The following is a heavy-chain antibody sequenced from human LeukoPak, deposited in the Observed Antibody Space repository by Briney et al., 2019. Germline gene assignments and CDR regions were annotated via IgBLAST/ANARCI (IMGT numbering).Heavy chain of an antibody. CDR1: GFTFSSDD. J-gene: IGHJ4*02. D-gene: IGHD2-2*01. CDR2: IGGNGYST. CDR3: AKVNWCSASCADA. Sequence: GGSLRLSCAASGFTFSSDDMNWVRQAPGKGLEWVSGIGGNGYSTHYADSVKGRFTISRDNSKNTLSLQMNSLRAEDTAVYYCAKVNWCSASCADAWGQGTLVTVSS. V-gene: IGHV3-23*01.